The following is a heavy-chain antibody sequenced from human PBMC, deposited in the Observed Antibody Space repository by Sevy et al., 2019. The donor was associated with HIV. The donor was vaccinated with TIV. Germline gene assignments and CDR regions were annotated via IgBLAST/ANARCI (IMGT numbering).Heavy chain of an antibody. V-gene: IGHV3-48*03. CDR2: ISSSGSTI. CDR3: ARTVATYSSSWGVFDY. Sequence: GGSLRLSCAASGFTFSSYEMNWVRQAPGKGLEWVSYISSSGSTIYYADSVKGRFTISRDNAKNSLYLQMNSLRAEDTAFYYCARTVATYSSSWGVFDYWGQGTLVTVSS. D-gene: IGHD6-13*01. J-gene: IGHJ4*02. CDR1: GFTFSSYE.